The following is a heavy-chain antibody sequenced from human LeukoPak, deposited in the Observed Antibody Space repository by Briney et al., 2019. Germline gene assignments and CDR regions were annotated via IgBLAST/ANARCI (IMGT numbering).Heavy chain of an antibody. CDR3: ARGRSGWQFNY. CDR2: INHSGST. CDR1: GGSFSGYY. J-gene: IGHJ4*02. D-gene: IGHD6-19*01. V-gene: IGHV4-34*01. Sequence: SETLSLTCAVYGGSFSGYYWSWIRQPPGKGLEWIGEINHSGSTNYNPSLKSRVTISVDTSKNQFSLKLSSVTAADTAVYYCARGRSGWQFNYWGQGTLVTVSS.